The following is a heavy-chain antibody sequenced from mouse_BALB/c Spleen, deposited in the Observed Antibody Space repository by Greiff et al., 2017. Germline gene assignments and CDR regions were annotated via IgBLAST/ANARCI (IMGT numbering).Heavy chain of an antibody. CDR3: ARYGNPYWYFDV. CDR2: INPYNGDT. Sequence: EVKLVESGPELVKPGASVKISCKASGYSFTGYFMNWVMQSHGKSLEWIGRINPYNGDTFYNQKFKGKATLTVDKSSSTAHMELRSLASEDSAVYYCARYGNPYWYFDVWGAGTTVTVSS. D-gene: IGHD2-1*01. CDR1: GYSFTGYF. J-gene: IGHJ1*01. V-gene: IGHV1-20*02.